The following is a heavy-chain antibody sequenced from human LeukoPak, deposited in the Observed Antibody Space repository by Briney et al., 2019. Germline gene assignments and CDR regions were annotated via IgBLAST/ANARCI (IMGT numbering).Heavy chain of an antibody. Sequence: GASVKVSCKASGYTFTGYYMHWVRQAPGQGLEWMGWINPNSGGTNYAQKFQGRVTMTRDTSISTAYMELSRLRSDDTAVYYCARDLRVTGVVEVTAFDPWGQGTLVTVSS. D-gene: IGHD3-3*01. J-gene: IGHJ5*02. CDR3: ARDLRVTGVVEVTAFDP. CDR1: GYTFTGYY. V-gene: IGHV1-2*02. CDR2: INPNSGGT.